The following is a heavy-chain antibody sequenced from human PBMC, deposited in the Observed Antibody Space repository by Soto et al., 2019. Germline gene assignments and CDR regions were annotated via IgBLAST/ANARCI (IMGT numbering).Heavy chain of an antibody. CDR2: ISGSGGST. Sequence: GGSLRLSCAASGFTFSSYAMSWVRQAPGKGLEWVSAISGSGGSTYYADSVKGRFTISRDNSKDTLYLQMNSLRAEDTAVYYCAKVAPAYYDILTGYPYYFDYWGQGTLVTVSS. J-gene: IGHJ4*02. CDR3: AKVAPAYYDILTGYPYYFDY. V-gene: IGHV3-23*01. D-gene: IGHD3-9*01. CDR1: GFTFSSYA.